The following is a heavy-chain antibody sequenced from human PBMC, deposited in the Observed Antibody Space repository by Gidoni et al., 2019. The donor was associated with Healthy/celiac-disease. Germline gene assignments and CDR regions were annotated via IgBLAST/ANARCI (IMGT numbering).Heavy chain of an antibody. D-gene: IGHD4-17*01. CDR1: GFTFSDYY. CDR2: ISSSGSTI. J-gene: IGHJ3*02. Sequence: QVQLVESGGGLVKHGGSLRLSWAASGFTFSDYYRGWIRQAPGKGLEWVAYISSSGSTIYYADSVKGRFTISRDNAKNSLYLQMNSLRAEDTAVYYCARETTVTTGNAFDIWGQGTMVTVSS. V-gene: IGHV3-11*01. CDR3: ARETTVTTGNAFDI.